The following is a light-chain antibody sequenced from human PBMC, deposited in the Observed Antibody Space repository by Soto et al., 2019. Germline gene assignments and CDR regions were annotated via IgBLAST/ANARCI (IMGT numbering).Light chain of an antibody. J-gene: IGKJ1*01. CDR1: QTINSW. V-gene: IGKV1-5*03. Sequence: DIQMTQSPSTLSASVGDRVTITCRASQTINSWLVWYQQKPGKAPKVLIYKASRLESGVPSRFTGSGSGTNFTLTISGLQPDDLATYYCQQYNTYPWTFGQGTNVEIK. CDR2: KAS. CDR3: QQYNTYPWT.